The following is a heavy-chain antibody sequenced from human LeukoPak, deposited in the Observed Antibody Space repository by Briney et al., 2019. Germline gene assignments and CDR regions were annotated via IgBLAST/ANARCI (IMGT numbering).Heavy chain of an antibody. CDR1: GFTVSSHY. V-gene: IGHV3-66*01. Sequence: AGRSLRLSCAVSGFTVSSHYMSWVRQAPGRGLEWVSLIYSGGSTYYADSVKGRFTISRDNSKNTLFLQMNSLRADDTAVYYCARYGDYVFDYWGQGTLVTVSS. CDR3: ARYGDYVFDY. D-gene: IGHD4-17*01. CDR2: IYSGGST. J-gene: IGHJ4*02.